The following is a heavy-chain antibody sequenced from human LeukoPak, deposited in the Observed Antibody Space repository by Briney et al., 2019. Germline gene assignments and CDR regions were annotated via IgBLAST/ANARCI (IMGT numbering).Heavy chain of an antibody. CDR3: ARHSARGLDY. J-gene: IGHJ4*02. CDR1: GGSISTYY. CDR2: IYFRGST. V-gene: IGHV4-59*08. D-gene: IGHD3-10*01. Sequence: SETLSLTCTVSGGSISTYYWSWIRQPPGKGLEWIEHIYFRGSTNYSPSLESRVTISLDTSNNQFSLNLNSVTAADTAVYYCARHSARGLDYWGQGTLVTVSS.